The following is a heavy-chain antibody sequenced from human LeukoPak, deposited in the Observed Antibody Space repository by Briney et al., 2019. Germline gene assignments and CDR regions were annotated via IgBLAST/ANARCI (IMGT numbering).Heavy chain of an antibody. D-gene: IGHD5-24*01. CDR1: GGSISSYF. CDR3: ARVTDGYNRNFGY. J-gene: IGHJ4*02. Sequence: SETLSLTCTVSGGSISSYFWSWIRQPAGKGLEWIGRIYTSGTTNYNTTLKSRLTMSVDTSKNQFSLKLSSVTAADTAVYYCARVTDGYNRNFGYWGQGTLVTVSS. V-gene: IGHV4-4*07. CDR2: IYTSGTT.